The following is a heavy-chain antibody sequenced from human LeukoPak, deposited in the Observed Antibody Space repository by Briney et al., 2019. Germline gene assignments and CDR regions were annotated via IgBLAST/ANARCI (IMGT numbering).Heavy chain of an antibody. CDR3: AKDSELSPHA. CDR2: ISGSGGST. Sequence: GGSLRLSCVPSGFSFSNYAMSWVRQAPGKGLEWVSSISGSGGSTHYADSVKGRFTISRDKTKNTLYLQMNSLRAEDTAVYYCAKDSELSPHAWGQGTLVTVSS. V-gene: IGHV3-23*01. J-gene: IGHJ4*02. D-gene: IGHD2-8*01. CDR1: GFSFSNYA.